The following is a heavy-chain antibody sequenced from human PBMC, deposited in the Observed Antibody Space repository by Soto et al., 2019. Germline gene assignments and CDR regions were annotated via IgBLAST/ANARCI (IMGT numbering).Heavy chain of an antibody. CDR2: INPSGGST. CDR1: GYTFTSYY. J-gene: IGHJ6*02. D-gene: IGHD3-3*01. Sequence: GASVKVSCKASGYTFTSYYMHWVRQAPGQGLEWMGIINPSGGSTSYAQKFQGRVTMTRDTSTSTVYMELSSLRSEDTAVYYCASPGGFWSGYYNYYYGMDVWGQGTTVTVSS. CDR3: ASPGGFWSGYYNYYYGMDV. V-gene: IGHV1-46*01.